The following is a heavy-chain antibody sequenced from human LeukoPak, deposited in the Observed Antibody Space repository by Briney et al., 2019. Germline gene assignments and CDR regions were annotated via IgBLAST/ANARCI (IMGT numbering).Heavy chain of an antibody. CDR3: AGNPMVRGVIGSPEYDY. V-gene: IGHV3-11*01. Sequence: GGSLRLSCAASGFTFSDYYMSWIRQAPGKGLEWVSYISSSGSTIYYADSVKGRFTISRDNAKSSLYLQMNSLRAEDTAVYYCAGNPMVRGVIGSPEYDYWGQGTLVTVSS. D-gene: IGHD3-10*01. CDR1: GFTFSDYY. CDR2: ISSSGSTI. J-gene: IGHJ4*02.